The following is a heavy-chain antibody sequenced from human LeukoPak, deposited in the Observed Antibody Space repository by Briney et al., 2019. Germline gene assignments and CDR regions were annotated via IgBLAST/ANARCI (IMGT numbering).Heavy chain of an antibody. Sequence: PGGSLRLSCAVSGITFSIYGMHWVRQAPGKGLEWVALIWYDGSNRYYADSVKGRFTISRDNSKNTLYLQMNSLRAEDTAVYYCARAPTVLVGYCSSSSCQADYWGQGTLVTVSS. CDR1: GITFSIYG. D-gene: IGHD2-2*01. J-gene: IGHJ4*02. CDR3: ARAPTVLVGYCSSSSCQADY. CDR2: IWYDGSNR. V-gene: IGHV3-33*08.